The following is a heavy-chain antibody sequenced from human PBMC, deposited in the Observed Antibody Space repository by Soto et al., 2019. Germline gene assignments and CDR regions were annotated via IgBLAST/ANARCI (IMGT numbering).Heavy chain of an antibody. V-gene: IGHV3-23*01. J-gene: IGHJ4*02. Sequence: EVQLLESGGGLVQPGGSLRLSCAASGFTFSSYAMSWVRQAPGKGLEWVSAMSGSGKSTYYADSVKGRFSISRDNSNNTLFLQMNSLRAEDTAVYYCAKGRGYCTSTSCYVGSDYWGQGTLVTVSS. CDR1: GFTFSSYA. CDR3: AKGRGYCTSTSCYVGSDY. CDR2: MSGSGKST. D-gene: IGHD2-2*01.